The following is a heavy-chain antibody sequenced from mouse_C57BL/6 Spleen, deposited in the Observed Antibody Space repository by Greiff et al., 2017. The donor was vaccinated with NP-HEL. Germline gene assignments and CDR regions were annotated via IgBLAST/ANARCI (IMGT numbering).Heavy chain of an antibody. D-gene: IGHD1-1*01. CDR3: AIPSHYCGSSYYYAMDY. CDR2: ICSGGST. Sequence: VQLVESGPGLVQPSQCLSISCTVSGFSFTSYGVHWVRQSPGKGLEWLGVICSGGSTAYNAAFISRLSISKDNSKRQVFFKMNMLQADDTAIYYGAIPSHYCGSSYYYAMDYWGQGTSVTVSS. CDR1: GFSFTSYG. V-gene: IGHV2-2*01. J-gene: IGHJ4*01.